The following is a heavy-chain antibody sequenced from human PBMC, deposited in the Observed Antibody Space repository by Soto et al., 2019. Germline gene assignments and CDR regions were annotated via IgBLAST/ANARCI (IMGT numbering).Heavy chain of an antibody. CDR3: ARAATYYCYGVEV. CDR2: ISAYNGNT. J-gene: IGHJ6*04. Sequence: ASVKVSCKASGYTFTSYGISWVRQAPVQGLEWMGWISAYNGNTNYAQKLQGRVTMTTDTSTSTAYMERSSLRSDDTAVYYCARAATYYCYGVEVRGKGTTVTVSS. V-gene: IGHV1-18*01. D-gene: IGHD5-12*01. CDR1: GYTFTSYG.